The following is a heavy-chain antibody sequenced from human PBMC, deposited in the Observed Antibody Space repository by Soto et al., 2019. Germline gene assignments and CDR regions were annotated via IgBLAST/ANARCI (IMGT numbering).Heavy chain of an antibody. CDR2: INPGNGDT. D-gene: IGHD2-15*01. V-gene: IGHV1-3*05. CDR3: ARGPSFGGFDI. Sequence: QVQYVQSGAEEKKPGASVKVSCKASGYSFTVYYIHWLRQAPGQSLEWMGWINPGNGDTKYSQKLQGRVTITRDTSASTAYMDLGSLRSEDTAIYFCARGPSFGGFDIWGQGTVVTVSS. CDR1: GYSFTVYY. J-gene: IGHJ3*02.